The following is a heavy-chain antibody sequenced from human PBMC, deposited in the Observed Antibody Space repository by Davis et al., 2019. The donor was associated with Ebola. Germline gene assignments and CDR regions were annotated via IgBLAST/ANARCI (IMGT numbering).Heavy chain of an antibody. CDR2: ISGSGGST. CDR1: GFTFSSYA. CDR3: TRGSVRFLEWLSQNAFDI. V-gene: IGHV3-23*01. D-gene: IGHD3-3*01. J-gene: IGHJ3*02. Sequence: GESLKISCAASGFTFSSYAMSWVRQAPGKGLEWVSAISGSGGSTYYADSVKGRFTISRDNSKNTLYLQMNSLRTEDTAVYYCTRGSVRFLEWLSQNAFDIWGQGTMVTVSS.